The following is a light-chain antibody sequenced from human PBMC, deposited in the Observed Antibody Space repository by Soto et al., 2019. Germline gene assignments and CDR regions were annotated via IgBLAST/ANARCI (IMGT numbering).Light chain of an antibody. J-gene: IGLJ2*01. Sequence: QSALTQPASVSGSPGQSITISCTGTNSDIGYYNFVSWYQHHPGKAPKLMIYDVSNRPSGVSNRFSGSKSSNTASLTISGLQAEDEADYYCSSFTTSSALVFGGGTKLTVL. CDR3: SSFTTSSALV. CDR1: NSDIGYYNF. CDR2: DVS. V-gene: IGLV2-14*03.